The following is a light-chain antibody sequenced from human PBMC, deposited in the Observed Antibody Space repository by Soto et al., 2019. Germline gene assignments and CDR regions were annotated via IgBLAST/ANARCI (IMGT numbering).Light chain of an antibody. CDR1: QSVNSN. Sequence: EIVMTQSPATLSVSPGERATLSCRASQSVNSNLAWYRQKPGQAPRLLISDASTRATGVPARFSGSGSGTEFTLTICSLQSEDSGIYYWQQYNFWPPLTFGGGTKVEIK. V-gene: IGKV3-15*01. CDR3: QQYNFWPPLT. CDR2: DAS. J-gene: IGKJ4*01.